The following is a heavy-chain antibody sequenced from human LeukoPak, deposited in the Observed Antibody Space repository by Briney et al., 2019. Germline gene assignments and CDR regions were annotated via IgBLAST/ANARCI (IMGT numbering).Heavy chain of an antibody. J-gene: IGHJ6*02. CDR1: GFTVSSNY. D-gene: IGHD6-13*01. Sequence: PGGSLRLSCAASGFTVSSNYMSWVRQAPRKGLEWVSVIYSGGSTYYADSVKGRFTISRDNSKNTLYLQMNSLRAEDTAVYYCARMSSSSRGGMDVWGQGTTVTVSS. CDR2: IYSGGST. CDR3: ARMSSSSRGGMDV. V-gene: IGHV3-53*01.